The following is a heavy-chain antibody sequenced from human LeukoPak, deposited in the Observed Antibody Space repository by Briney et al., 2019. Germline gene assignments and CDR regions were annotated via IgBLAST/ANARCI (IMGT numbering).Heavy chain of an antibody. V-gene: IGHV4-59*01. CDR1: GGSISSYY. D-gene: IGHD5-24*01. CDR3: AREKDGYNSHVDY. CDR2: IYYSGST. J-gene: IGHJ4*02. Sequence: SETLSLTCTVSGGSISSYYWSWIRQPPGKGLEWIGYIYYSGSTNYNPSLKSRVTISVDTSKNQFSLKLSSVTAADTAVYYCAREKDGYNSHVDYWGQGTLVTDSS.